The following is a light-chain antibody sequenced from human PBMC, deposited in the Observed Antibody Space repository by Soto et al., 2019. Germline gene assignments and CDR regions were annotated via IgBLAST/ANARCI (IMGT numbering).Light chain of an antibody. Sequence: EFVLTQSPGTLSLSPVERATLSCRASQTVRNNYLAWYQQKPGQAPRLLISDASTRATGIPARFSGSGSGTEFTLTVSSLQSEDFAVYYCQQYIKWPITFGQGTRLEIK. J-gene: IGKJ5*01. CDR1: QTVRNN. CDR2: DAS. CDR3: QQYIKWPIT. V-gene: IGKV3-15*01.